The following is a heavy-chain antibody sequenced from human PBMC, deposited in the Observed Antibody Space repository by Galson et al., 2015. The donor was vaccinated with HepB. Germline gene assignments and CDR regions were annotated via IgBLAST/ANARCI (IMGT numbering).Heavy chain of an antibody. Sequence: SLRLSCAASGFTFDTYSMYWVRQAPGKGLEWVACISSGSSYIYYGEPVKGRFTISRDNAKKSLYLKMDSLRVDDTAVYFCARDRLVTFDNNGYYGYGMDIWGQGTTVIVSS. J-gene: IGHJ6*02. CDR3: ARDRLVTFDNNGYYGYGMDI. V-gene: IGHV3-21*01. CDR2: ISSGSSYI. CDR1: GFTFDTYS. D-gene: IGHD3-22*01.